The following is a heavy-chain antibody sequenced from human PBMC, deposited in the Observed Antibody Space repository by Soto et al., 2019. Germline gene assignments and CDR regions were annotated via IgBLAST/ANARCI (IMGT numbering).Heavy chain of an antibody. CDR3: AKGNSWSPALVLDI. D-gene: IGHD1-7*01. CDR1: GFTFRSYA. Sequence: GGSLRLSCAAPGFTFRSYAMKWVPPAPGKGLEWVSAISGSGGSTYYADSVKGRFTISRDSSKNTLYLQMNSLRAEDTAVYYCAKGNSWSPALVLDIWGQGTMVTVSS. CDR2: ISGSGGST. J-gene: IGHJ3*02. V-gene: IGHV3-23*01.